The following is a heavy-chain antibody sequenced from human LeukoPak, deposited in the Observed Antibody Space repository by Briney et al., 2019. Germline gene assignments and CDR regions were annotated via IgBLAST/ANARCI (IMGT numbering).Heavy chain of an antibody. CDR2: TYYRSKWYN. V-gene: IGHV6-1*01. Sequence: SQTLSLTCAISGDSVSNNSATWNWIRQSPSRGLEWLGRTYYRSKWYNDYAVSVKSRITINPDTFKNQFSLQLNSVTPEDTAVYFCARGLGVRGITIRMRVWFDPWGQGTLVTVSS. D-gene: IGHD3-10*01. CDR3: ARGLGVRGITIRMRVWFDP. CDR1: GDSVSNNSAT. J-gene: IGHJ5*02.